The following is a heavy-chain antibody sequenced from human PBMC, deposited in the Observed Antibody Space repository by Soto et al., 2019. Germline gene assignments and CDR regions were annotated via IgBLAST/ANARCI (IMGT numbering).Heavy chain of an antibody. CDR2: IYYSGST. CDR1: GGSISRYY. V-gene: IGHV4-59*01. D-gene: IGHD3-22*01. J-gene: IGHJ3*02. CDR3: ARTGYDSSGYFDAFDI. Sequence: LSLTCTVSGGSISRYYWSWIRQPPGKGLEWIGYIYYSGSTNYNPSLKSRVTISVDRSKNQFSLKLNSVTAADTAVYYCARTGYDSSGYFDAFDIWGQGTMVTV.